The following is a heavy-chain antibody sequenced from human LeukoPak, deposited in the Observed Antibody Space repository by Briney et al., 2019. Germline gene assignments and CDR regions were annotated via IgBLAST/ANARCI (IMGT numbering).Heavy chain of an antibody. D-gene: IGHD6-13*01. CDR3: AREVIAAADAFDI. CDR2: GDYSGGT. CDR1: GDSFSSVTDY. V-gene: IGHV4-39*07. J-gene: IGHJ3*02. Sequence: SETLSLTCTVSGDSFSSVTDYWAWIRQPPGKGLEWIASGDYSGGTYYNPSLESRVAISADMSKNQFSLKLSSVTAADTAVYYCAREVIAAADAFDIWGQGTMVTVSS.